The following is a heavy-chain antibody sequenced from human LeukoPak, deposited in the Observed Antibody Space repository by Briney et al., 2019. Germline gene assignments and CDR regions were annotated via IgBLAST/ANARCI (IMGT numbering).Heavy chain of an antibody. CDR3: ARAPYSSSSPFDY. V-gene: IGHV1-8*01. Sequence: SVKVSCKASGYTFTSYDINWVRQATGQGLEWMGWMNPNSGNTGYAQKFQGRVTMTRNTYISTAYMELSSLRSEDTAVYYCARAPYSSSSPFDYWGQGTLVTVSS. D-gene: IGHD6-6*01. J-gene: IGHJ4*02. CDR1: GYTFTSYD. CDR2: MNPNSGNT.